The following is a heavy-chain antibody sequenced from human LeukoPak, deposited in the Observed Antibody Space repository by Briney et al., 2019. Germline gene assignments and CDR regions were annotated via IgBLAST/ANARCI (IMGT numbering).Heavy chain of an antibody. Sequence: PSETLSLTCSVSGVSLSSSHWWSWVRPPPGKGLEWIGVISHSGSTNYNPSLESRVTISVDKSKNQFYLKLSSVTAADTAVYFCARVTETTPFDYWGQGITVTVSS. D-gene: IGHD1-1*01. V-gene: IGHV4-4*02. J-gene: IGHJ4*02. CDR3: ARVTETTPFDY. CDR1: GVSLSSSHW. CDR2: ISHSGST.